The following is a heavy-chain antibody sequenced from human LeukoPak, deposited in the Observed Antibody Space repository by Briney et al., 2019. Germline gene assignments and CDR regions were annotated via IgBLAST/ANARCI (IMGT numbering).Heavy chain of an antibody. CDR2: IYYTGSA. D-gene: IGHD3-3*02. Sequence: SETLSLTCTVSGGSISSGGYYWSWIRQHPGKGLEWIGYIYYTGSANYNPSLKSRVTMSVDTSKNQFSLKLSSVTAADTAVYYCARQRADRIFGVVMGFGLDYWGRGTLVTVSS. CDR1: GGSISSGGYY. J-gene: IGHJ4*02. V-gene: IGHV4-61*08. CDR3: ARQRADRIFGVVMGFGLDY.